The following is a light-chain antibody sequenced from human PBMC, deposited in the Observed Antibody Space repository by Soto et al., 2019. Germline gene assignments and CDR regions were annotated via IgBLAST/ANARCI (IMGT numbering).Light chain of an antibody. CDR1: SSNIGAGYD. Sequence: QSVLTQPPSVSGAPGQRVTISCTGSSSNIGAGYDVHWYQQLPGIAPKLLIYGNSNRPSGVPDRFSGSKSATSASLAITGLQAEDEADYYGQSLDSSVSGVVFGGGTKLTVL. CDR3: QSLDSSVSGVV. V-gene: IGLV1-40*01. J-gene: IGLJ2*01. CDR2: GNS.